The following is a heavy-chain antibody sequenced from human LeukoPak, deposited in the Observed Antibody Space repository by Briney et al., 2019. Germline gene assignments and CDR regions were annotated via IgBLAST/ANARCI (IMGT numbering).Heavy chain of an antibody. D-gene: IGHD4-23*01. V-gene: IGHV3-33*01. J-gene: IGHJ3*02. CDR1: GFTFSSYG. CDR3: ARDLILRGGNSGAFDI. Sequence: GGSLRLSCAASGFTFSSYGMHWVRQAPGKGLEWVAVIWYDGSNKYYADSVKGRFTISRDNSKNTLYLQMNSLRAEDTAVYYCARDLILRGGNSGAFDIWGQGTTVTVSS. CDR2: IWYDGSNK.